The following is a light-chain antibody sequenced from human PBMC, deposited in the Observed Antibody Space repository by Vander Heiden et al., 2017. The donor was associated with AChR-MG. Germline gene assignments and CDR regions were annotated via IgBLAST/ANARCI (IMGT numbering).Light chain of an antibody. CDR3: QAWDSNTAKV. CDR2: RDT. V-gene: IGLV3-1*01. Sequence: SYELTQPPSVSVSPGQTASITCSGDKLAEKYVCWFQQKPGQSPVLVIYRDTRRPSEIPERFSASISRNTATLTISGAQAMDEADYYCQAWDSNTAKVFGGGTKLTIL. CDR1: KLAEKY. J-gene: IGLJ2*01.